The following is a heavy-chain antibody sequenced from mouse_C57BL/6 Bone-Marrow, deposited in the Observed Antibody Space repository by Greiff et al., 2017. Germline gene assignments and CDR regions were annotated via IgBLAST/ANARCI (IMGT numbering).Heavy chain of an antibody. CDR1: GFTFSDYG. D-gene: IGHD3-1*01. J-gene: IGHJ2*01. V-gene: IGHV5-17*01. CDR2: LSSGSSTI. CDR3: ARGLLY. Sequence: EVKVVESGGGLVKPGGSLKLSCAASGFTFSDYGMHWVRQAPEKGLEWVAYLSSGSSTIYYADTVKGRFTISSDNAKNTLFLQLTSLRSEDTAMCYCARGLLYWGQGTTLTVSS.